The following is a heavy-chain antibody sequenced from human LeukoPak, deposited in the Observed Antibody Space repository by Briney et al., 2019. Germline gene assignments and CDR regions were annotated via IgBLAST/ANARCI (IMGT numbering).Heavy chain of an antibody. CDR2: IIPIFGTA. CDR3: ARGGAYYDFWSGYYFSDY. Sequence: ASVKVSCKASGGTFSSYAISWVRQAPGQGLEWMGGIIPIFGTANYAQKFQGGVTITTDESTSTAYMELSSLRSEDTAVYYCARGGAYYDFWSGYYFSDYWGQGTLVTVAS. J-gene: IGHJ4*02. D-gene: IGHD3-3*01. CDR1: GGTFSSYA. V-gene: IGHV1-69*05.